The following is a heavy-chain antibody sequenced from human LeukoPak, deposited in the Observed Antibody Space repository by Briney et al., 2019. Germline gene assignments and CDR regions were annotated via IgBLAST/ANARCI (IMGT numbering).Heavy chain of an antibody. V-gene: IGHV3-30*02. CDR3: AKRRGLELTYYYHMDV. Sequence: PGGSLRLSCAASGFTFSSYGIHWVRQAPGKGLEWVAFIRYDGSNKYYADSVKGRFTISRDNSKNTLYLQMNSLRADDTAVYYCAKRRGLELTYYYHMDVWGKGTTVTVSS. J-gene: IGHJ6*03. D-gene: IGHD1-7*01. CDR2: IRYDGSNK. CDR1: GFTFSSYG.